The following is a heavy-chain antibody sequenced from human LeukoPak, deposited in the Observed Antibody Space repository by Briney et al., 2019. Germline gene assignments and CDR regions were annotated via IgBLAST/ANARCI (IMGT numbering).Heavy chain of an antibody. V-gene: IGHV3-74*01. D-gene: IGHD2-15*01. Sequence: GGSLRLPCAASGFTFSSYSMNWVRQAPGKGLVWVSRINSDVSSTTYADSVRGRFTISRDNAKNTLYLQMNSLRAADTAVYYCAREMVATASYYYYYYYMDVWGKGTAVTVSS. J-gene: IGHJ6*03. CDR2: INSDVSST. CDR1: GFTFSSYS. CDR3: AREMVATASYYYYYYYMDV.